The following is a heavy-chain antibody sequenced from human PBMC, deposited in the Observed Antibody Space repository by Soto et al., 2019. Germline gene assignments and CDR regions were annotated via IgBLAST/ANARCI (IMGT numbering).Heavy chain of an antibody. Sequence: EVQLVESGGGLVQPGRSPRLSCAASGFTFDDYAMHWVRQAPGKGLEWVSGISWNSGSIGYADSVKGRFTISRDNAKNSLYLQMNSLRAEDTALYYCAKESGAVAGTPPLDYWGQGTLVTVSS. J-gene: IGHJ4*02. CDR3: AKESGAVAGTPPLDY. D-gene: IGHD6-19*01. V-gene: IGHV3-9*01. CDR1: GFTFDDYA. CDR2: ISWNSGSI.